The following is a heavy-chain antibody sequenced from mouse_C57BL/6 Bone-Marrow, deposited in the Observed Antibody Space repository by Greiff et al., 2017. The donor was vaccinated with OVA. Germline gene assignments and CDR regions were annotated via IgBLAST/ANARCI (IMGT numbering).Heavy chain of an antibody. V-gene: IGHV1-80*01. CDR1: GYAFSSYW. Sequence: QVQLKESGAELVKPGASVKISCKASGYAFSSYWMNWVKQRPGKGLEWIGQIYPGDGDTNYNGKFKGKATLTADKSSSTAYMQLSSLTSEDSAVYFCARPTMVTTDFDSWGQGTTLTVSS. D-gene: IGHD2-9*01. J-gene: IGHJ2*01. CDR3: ARPTMVTTDFDS. CDR2: IYPGDGDT.